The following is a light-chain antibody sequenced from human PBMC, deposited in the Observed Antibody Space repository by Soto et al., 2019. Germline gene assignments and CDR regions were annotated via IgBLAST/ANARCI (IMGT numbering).Light chain of an antibody. V-gene: IGKV3-20*01. Sequence: IVLTQSPGTLSLSPGERATLSCRASQSVNNYLAWHQQKPGQAPRLLIYNASSRATGIPDRFSGSGSGTDFTLTISRLEPEDFAVYYCQKYSSTPRTFGQGTRVDI. J-gene: IGKJ1*01. CDR3: QKYSSTPRT. CDR1: QSVNNY. CDR2: NAS.